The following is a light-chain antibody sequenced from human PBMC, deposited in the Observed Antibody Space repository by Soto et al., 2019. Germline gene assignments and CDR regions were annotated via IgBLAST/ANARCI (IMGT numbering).Light chain of an antibody. Sequence: QSALTQPRSVSGSPGQSATISCTGTRSDVGGFNSVSWYQQHPGKAPKLMIYDVNKRPSGVPDRFSGSKSGSTASLTISGLQAEDEADYYCCSYAGSYSYAFATGTKVTVL. CDR2: DVN. V-gene: IGLV2-11*01. CDR3: CSYAGSYSYA. CDR1: RSDVGGFNS. J-gene: IGLJ1*01.